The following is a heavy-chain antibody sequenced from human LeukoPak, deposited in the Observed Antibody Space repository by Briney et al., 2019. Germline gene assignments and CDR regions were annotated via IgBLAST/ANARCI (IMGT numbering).Heavy chain of an antibody. V-gene: IGHV4-30-4*08. D-gene: IGHD3-10*01. J-gene: IGHJ4*02. Sequence: PSQTLSLTCTVSGGSLSSGDYYWSWIRQPPGKGLEWIGYIYYSGSTYYNPSLKSRVTISVDTSKNQFSLKLSSVTAADTAVYYCARGDGSGSYYNPDLEYYFDYWGQGTLVTVSS. CDR3: ARGDGSGSYYNPDLEYYFDY. CDR1: GGSLSSGDYY. CDR2: IYYSGST.